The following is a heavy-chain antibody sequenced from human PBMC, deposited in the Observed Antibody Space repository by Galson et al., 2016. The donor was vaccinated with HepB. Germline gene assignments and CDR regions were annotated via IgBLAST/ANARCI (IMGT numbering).Heavy chain of an antibody. J-gene: IGHJ4*02. CDR1: NGSISSAGYS. CDR2: IYYSGST. D-gene: IGHD3-22*01. CDR3: ARDLSHDSTGFAFVY. Sequence: TLSLTCTVSNGSISSAGYSWNWIRQHPGKGLEWIGSIYYSGSTYYNPSLKSRLTISVDTSKNQFSLKLSSVTAADTAVDYCARDLSHDSTGFAFVYWGQGTLVTVSS. V-gene: IGHV4-31*03.